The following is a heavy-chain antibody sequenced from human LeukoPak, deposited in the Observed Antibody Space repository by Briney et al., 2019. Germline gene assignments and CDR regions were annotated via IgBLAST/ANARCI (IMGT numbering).Heavy chain of an antibody. CDR3: ARVGKNGWDFDH. J-gene: IGHJ4*02. D-gene: IGHD6-19*01. CDR2: INQDGSEK. V-gene: IGHV3-7*01. Sequence: GGSLRLSCAASGFTFTSYWMSWVRQAPGKGLEWVANINQDGSEKYYVDSVKGRFTISRDNTKNSLYLQMTRLRADDTAVYYCARVGKNGWDFDHWGQGTLVTVSS. CDR1: GFTFTSYW.